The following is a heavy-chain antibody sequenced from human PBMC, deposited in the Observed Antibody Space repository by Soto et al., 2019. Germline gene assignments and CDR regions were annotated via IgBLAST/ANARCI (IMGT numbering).Heavy chain of an antibody. D-gene: IGHD1-26*01. Sequence: SETLSLTCTVSGYSISSGYYWGWIRQPPGKGLEWIGSIYHSGSTYYNPSLKSRVTISGDTSKNQFSQKLSSVTAADTAVYYCARSVEGATRDYWGQGTLVTVSS. CDR2: IYHSGST. CDR3: ARSVEGATRDY. CDR1: GYSISSGYY. V-gene: IGHV4-38-2*02. J-gene: IGHJ4*02.